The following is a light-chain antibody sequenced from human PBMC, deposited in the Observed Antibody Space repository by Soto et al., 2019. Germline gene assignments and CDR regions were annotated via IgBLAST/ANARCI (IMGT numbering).Light chain of an antibody. CDR1: QSVSTN. Sequence: EVVMTQSLAALSVSPRERATLSCRASQSVSTNLAWYQQKPGQAPRLLIYDASTRATGIPARFSGSGSGTEFTLTISSLQSEDFAVYYCQQYNNWPLTSGQGTKVDIK. CDR2: DAS. V-gene: IGKV3-15*01. J-gene: IGKJ1*01. CDR3: QQYNNWPLT.